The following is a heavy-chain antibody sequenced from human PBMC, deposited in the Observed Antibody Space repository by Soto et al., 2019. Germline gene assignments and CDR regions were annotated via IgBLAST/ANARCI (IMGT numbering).Heavy chain of an antibody. J-gene: IGHJ4*02. CDR3: TTVISTVGGAFDS. V-gene: IGHV3-74*01. CDR1: GFTFGNYW. CDR2: INSDGSST. D-gene: IGHD3-16*01. Sequence: EVQLVESGGGLVQPGGSLRLSCAASGFTFGNYWMHWVRQAPGKGLVWVARINSDGSSTSYADSVTGRFTISRDNAKNTLYLPRTSLRAEDTAMYYGTTVISTVGGAFDSWGQGALVTVSS.